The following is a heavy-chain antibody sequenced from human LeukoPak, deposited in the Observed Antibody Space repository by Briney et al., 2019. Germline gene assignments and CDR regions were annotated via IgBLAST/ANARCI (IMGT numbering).Heavy chain of an antibody. CDR3: ARKTRYCSTGRCNWDA. CDR2: NYRGRT. D-gene: IGHD2-15*01. CDR1: GDSIISDTYY. J-gene: IGHJ5*02. V-gene: IGHV4-39*01. Sequence: PSETLSLTCIVSGDSIISDTYYWGWLRQPPGTGLEWIGSNYRGRTSYNPSLESRVSISEDSPTKQYSLRLTSVTATDTAVYFCARKTRYCSTGRCNWDAWGQGILVTASS.